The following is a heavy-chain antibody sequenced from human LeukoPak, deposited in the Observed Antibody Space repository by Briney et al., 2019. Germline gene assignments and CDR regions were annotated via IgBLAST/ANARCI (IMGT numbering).Heavy chain of an antibody. D-gene: IGHD6-6*01. J-gene: IGHJ4*02. CDR2: INPNSGVT. V-gene: IGHV1-2*02. CDR3: ARDLGVTVRPFSLFY. Sequence: ASVKVSCKASGYTFTAYYMHWVQQAPGQGPEWMGWINPNSGVTNYAQKFQGRVIMTGDTSISTAYMEFSRLRSDDTAMYYCARDLGVTVRPFSLFYWGQGTLVTVSS. CDR1: GYTFTAYY.